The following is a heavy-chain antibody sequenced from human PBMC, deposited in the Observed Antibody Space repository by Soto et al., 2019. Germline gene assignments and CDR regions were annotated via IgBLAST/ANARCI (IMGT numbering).Heavy chain of an antibody. J-gene: IGHJ6*02. CDR2: IWYDGSKK. CDR1: GFTFSSFG. D-gene: IGHD3-3*01. Sequence: QVQVVESGGGVVQPGRSLRLSCAASGFTFSSFGMHWVRQAPGKGLEWVSLIWYDGSKKSYGDSVKGRFTISRDNSRNTVYRQVNSLRADETAVYDCARDASYYSLGSGHYPSRNGMDVWGQGTTVTFSS. CDR3: ARDASYYSLGSGHYPSRNGMDV. V-gene: IGHV3-33*01.